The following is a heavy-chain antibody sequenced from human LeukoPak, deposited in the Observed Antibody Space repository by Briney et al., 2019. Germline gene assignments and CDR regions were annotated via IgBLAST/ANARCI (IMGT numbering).Heavy chain of an antibody. CDR2: INHSGST. Sequence: PSETLSLTCAVYGGSFSGYYWSWIRQPPGKGLEWIGEINHSGSTNYNPSLKSRVTISVDTSKNQFSLKLSSVTAADTAVYYCASSSSYYYYYYYMDVWGKGTTVTVSS. V-gene: IGHV4-34*01. D-gene: IGHD6-6*01. CDR3: ASSSSYYYYYYYMDV. CDR1: GGSFSGYY. J-gene: IGHJ6*03.